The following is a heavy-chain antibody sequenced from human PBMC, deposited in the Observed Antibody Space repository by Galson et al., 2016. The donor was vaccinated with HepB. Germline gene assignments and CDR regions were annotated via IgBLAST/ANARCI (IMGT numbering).Heavy chain of an antibody. J-gene: IGHJ4*02. Sequence: CAISGDSVSSNSAAWNWFRQSTSRGLEWLGRTYYRSKWYNDYRLSLKTRININADTSRNEVSLQLESVTLEDTAVYYCARARSRGWSDAFDYWGQGTLVTISS. D-gene: IGHD6-19*01. V-gene: IGHV6-1*01. CDR2: TYYRSKWYN. CDR3: ARARSRGWSDAFDY. CDR1: GDSVSSNSAA.